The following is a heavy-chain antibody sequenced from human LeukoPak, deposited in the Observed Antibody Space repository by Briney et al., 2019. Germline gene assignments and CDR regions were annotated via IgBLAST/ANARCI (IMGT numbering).Heavy chain of an antibody. CDR1: GFTFSSYA. Sequence: GGSLRLSCAASGFTFSSYAMNWVRQAPGKGLEWVSSISSSSSYIYYADSVKGRFTISRDNAKNSLYLQMNSLRAEDTAVYYCTRAPGGYDYVWGSYRVFDYWGQGTLVTVSS. CDR3: TRAPGGYDYVWGSYRVFDY. J-gene: IGHJ4*02. D-gene: IGHD3-16*02. V-gene: IGHV3-21*01. CDR2: ISSSSSYI.